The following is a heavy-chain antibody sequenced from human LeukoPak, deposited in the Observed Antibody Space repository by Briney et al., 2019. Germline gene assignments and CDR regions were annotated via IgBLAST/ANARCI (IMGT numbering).Heavy chain of an antibody. Sequence: PSETLSLTCTVSGGSISSSSYYWGWIRQPPGKGLEWIGSIYYSGSTYYNPSLKSRVTISVDTSKNQFSLKLSSVTAADTAVYYCATAMDYYFDYWGQGTLVTVSS. V-gene: IGHV4-39*01. D-gene: IGHD5-18*01. CDR3: ATAMDYYFDY. CDR2: IYYSGST. CDR1: GGSISSSSYY. J-gene: IGHJ4*02.